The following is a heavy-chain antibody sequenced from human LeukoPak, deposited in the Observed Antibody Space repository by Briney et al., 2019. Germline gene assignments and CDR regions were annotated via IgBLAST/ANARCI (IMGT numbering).Heavy chain of an antibody. J-gene: IGHJ5*02. CDR3: ARDNSVGDNAWWFDP. V-gene: IGHV1-46*01. CDR2: INPTGGST. Sequence: GASVKVSCKASGYTFTSYYMHWVRQAPGQGLEWMGLINPTGGSTGYAQKFQGRVTMTRDMSTSTDYMELSSLRSEDTAIYYCARDNSVGDNAWWFDPWGQGPWSPSPQ. D-gene: IGHD1-26*01. CDR1: GYTFTSYY.